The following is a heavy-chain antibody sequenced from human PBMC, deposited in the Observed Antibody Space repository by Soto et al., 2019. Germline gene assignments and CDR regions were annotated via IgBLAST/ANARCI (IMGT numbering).Heavy chain of an antibody. CDR1: GFTFSSYE. D-gene: IGHD5-18*01. CDR3: ATVDTAMVPGDY. Sequence: EVQLVESGGGFVQPGGSLRLSCVASGFTFSSYEMNWVRQAPGKGLQWVSYIDSSGSAIYYADSVKGRFTISRDNSKNTLYLQMNSLRAEDTAVYYCATVDTAMVPGDYWGQGTLVTVSS. CDR2: IDSSGSAI. J-gene: IGHJ4*02. V-gene: IGHV3-48*03.